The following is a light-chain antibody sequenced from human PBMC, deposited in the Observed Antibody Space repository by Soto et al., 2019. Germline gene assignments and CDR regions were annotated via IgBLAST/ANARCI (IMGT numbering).Light chain of an antibody. J-gene: IGKJ1*01. V-gene: IGKV3-11*01. CDR2: DAS. CDR3: QQRSNLWT. CDR1: QSVSSY. Sequence: EIVLTQSPATLSLPPGERATLSCRASQSVSSYLAWYQQKPGQAPRLLIYDASNRATGIPARFSGSGSGTDFTLTISSLEPKDFAVYYCQQRSNLWTFGQGTK.